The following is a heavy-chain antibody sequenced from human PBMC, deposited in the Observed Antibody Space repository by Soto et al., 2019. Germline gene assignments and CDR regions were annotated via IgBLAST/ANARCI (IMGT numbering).Heavy chain of an antibody. CDR2: ISWSGTNI. V-gene: IGHV3-9*01. CDR3: AKGGSAALISAAGTGNWFDP. CDR1: GFTFDDYA. D-gene: IGHD6-13*01. Sequence: EVHLVESGGGLVQPGRSLKLSCVASGFTFDDYAMYWVRQAPGKGPEWVSGISWSGTNIAYADSVKGRFTISRDNAKNTLYLQMNRLRADDTALYYCAKGGSAALISAAGTGNWFDPWGQGSLVTVSS. J-gene: IGHJ5*02.